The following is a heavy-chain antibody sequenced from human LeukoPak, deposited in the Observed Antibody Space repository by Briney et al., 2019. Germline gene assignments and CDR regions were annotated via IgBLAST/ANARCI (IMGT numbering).Heavy chain of an antibody. CDR3: ARGGITMVRGSSQDFDY. V-gene: IGHV4-59*12. D-gene: IGHD3-10*01. Sequence: SETLSLTCTVSGGSISSYYWSWIRQPPGKGLEWIGYIYYSGSTNYNPSLKSRVTISVDTSKNQFSLKLSSVTAADTAVYYCARGGITMVRGSSQDFDYWGQGTLVTVSS. CDR2: IYYSGST. CDR1: GGSISSYY. J-gene: IGHJ4*02.